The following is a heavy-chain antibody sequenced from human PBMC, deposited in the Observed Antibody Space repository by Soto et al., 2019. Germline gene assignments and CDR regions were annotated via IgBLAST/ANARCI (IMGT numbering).Heavy chain of an antibody. CDR2: ISGSARST. CDR1: GFTFSSYA. J-gene: IGHJ1*01. D-gene: IGHD3-9*01. Sequence: EVQLLESGGGLVQPGGSLRLSCAASGFTFSSYARSWVRRAPGKGLEWVSAISGSARSTKYADSVKGRFTISRDNSKNTLFLQMSSLRAEDTAVYYCAKDVHYDIVTGIEYFHHWAQGTRVTVSS. CDR3: AKDVHYDIVTGIEYFHH. V-gene: IGHV3-23*01.